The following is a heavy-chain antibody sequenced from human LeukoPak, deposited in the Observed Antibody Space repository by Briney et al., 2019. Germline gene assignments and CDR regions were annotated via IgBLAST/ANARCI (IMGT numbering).Heavy chain of an antibody. CDR2: ISSSSTYI. D-gene: IGHD3-22*01. Sequence: GGSLRLSCAASGFXFSSYSINWVRQAPGKGLQWVSSISSSSTYIYYADSVKGRFTISRDNAKNSLYLQMNSLRAEDTAVYYCARGPDRRYFDLWGRGTLVTVSS. J-gene: IGHJ2*01. CDR3: ARGPDRRYFDL. CDR1: GFXFSSYS. V-gene: IGHV3-21*01.